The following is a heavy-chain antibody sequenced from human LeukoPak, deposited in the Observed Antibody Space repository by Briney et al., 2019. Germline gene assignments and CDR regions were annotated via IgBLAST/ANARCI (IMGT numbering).Heavy chain of an antibody. CDR3: AKGSSSSRPYYFEY. Sequence: GGSLRLSCAASGFTFSSYAMSCVRQAPGKGLEWVSAITDSGGSTYYADSVKGRFTISGDNSKNTLYLHMGSLRAEDTAVYYCAKGSSSSRPYYFEYWGRGTLVTVSS. V-gene: IGHV3-23*01. CDR1: GFTFSSYA. J-gene: IGHJ4*02. CDR2: ITDSGGST. D-gene: IGHD6-6*01.